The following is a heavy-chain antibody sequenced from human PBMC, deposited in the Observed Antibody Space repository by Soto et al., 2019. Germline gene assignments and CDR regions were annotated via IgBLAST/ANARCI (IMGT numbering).Heavy chain of an antibody. CDR3: ARASSGFYDY. Sequence: PGESLKISCKGSGYSFANYCIAWVRQMPGKGLEWMGIFYSGDSDTRYSPSFQGQVVISGDKSINTAYLQWTSLKASDTAMYYCARASSGFYDYWGQGPLVIVSS. V-gene: IGHV5-51*01. D-gene: IGHD6-19*01. CDR1: GYSFANYC. J-gene: IGHJ4*02. CDR2: FYSGDSDT.